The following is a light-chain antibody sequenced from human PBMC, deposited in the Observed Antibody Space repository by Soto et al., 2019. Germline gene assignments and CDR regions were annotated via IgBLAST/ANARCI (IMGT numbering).Light chain of an antibody. CDR1: QSISSS. V-gene: IGKV1-39*01. CDR3: QQSYSTPYT. CDR2: AAS. J-gene: IGKJ2*01. Sequence: DIQMTQSPSSLSASVGDRVTITCRASQSISSSLNWYQQKPGKAPNLLIYAASSLQSGVPSRFSGSGSGTDFTLTNSSLQPEDFATYYCQQSYSTPYTFGQGTKLEIK.